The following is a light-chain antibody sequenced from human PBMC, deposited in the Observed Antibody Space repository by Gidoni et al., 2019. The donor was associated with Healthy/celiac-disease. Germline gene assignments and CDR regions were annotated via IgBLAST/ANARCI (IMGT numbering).Light chain of an antibody. J-gene: IGLJ2*01. Sequence: QSALTQPPSASGSPGQSVTIPCTGTSSDVGGYNYVSWYPQHPGKAPKLMSYEVSKRPSGVPDRFSGSKSGNTASLTVSGLQAEDEADYYCSSYAGSNNLVFGGGTKLTVL. V-gene: IGLV2-8*01. CDR3: SSYAGSNNLV. CDR2: EVS. CDR1: SSDVGGYNY.